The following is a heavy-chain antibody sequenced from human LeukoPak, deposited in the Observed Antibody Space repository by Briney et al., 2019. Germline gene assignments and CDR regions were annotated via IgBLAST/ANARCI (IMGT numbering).Heavy chain of an antibody. CDR2: IYYSGST. D-gene: IGHD1-1*01. J-gene: IGHJ6*03. V-gene: IGHV4-39*07. Sequence: PSETLSLTCTVSGASISTNSYYWGWIRQPPGKGLEWIGSIYYSGSTYYNPSLKSRVTISVDTSKNQFSLKLSSVTAADTAVYYCARAYGQLYYYYMDVWGKGTTVTVSS. CDR1: GASISTNSYY. CDR3: ARAYGQLYYYYMDV.